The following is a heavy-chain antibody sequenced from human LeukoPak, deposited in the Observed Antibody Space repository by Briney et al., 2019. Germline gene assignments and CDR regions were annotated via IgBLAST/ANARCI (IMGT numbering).Heavy chain of an antibody. D-gene: IGHD3-16*01. CDR2: IGIAGDT. Sequence: PGGSLRPACAASGFTFSSYDMHWVRQATGKGLEWVSGIGIAGDTHYPDSVRGRFTIFRENAKNSLYLQMNSLRAEDTAVYYCARAQPPYHGRLDSWGQGILVTVSS. V-gene: IGHV3-13*01. CDR3: ARAQPPYHGRLDS. CDR1: GFTFSSYD. J-gene: IGHJ5*01.